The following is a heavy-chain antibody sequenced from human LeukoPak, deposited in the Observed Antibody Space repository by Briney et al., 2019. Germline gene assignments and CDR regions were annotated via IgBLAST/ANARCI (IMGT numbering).Heavy chain of an antibody. V-gene: IGHV4-59*01. CDR2: IYYSGST. D-gene: IGHD3-3*01. J-gene: IGHJ4*02. Sequence: SETLSLTCTVSGGSLSSYYWSWIRQPPEKGLEGIGYIYYSGSTNYNPSLKSRVTISVDTSKNQFSLKLSSVTAADTAVYYCARAGQYYDFWSASYGGDYFDYWGQGTLVTVSS. CDR1: GGSLSSYY. CDR3: ARAGQYYDFWSASYGGDYFDY.